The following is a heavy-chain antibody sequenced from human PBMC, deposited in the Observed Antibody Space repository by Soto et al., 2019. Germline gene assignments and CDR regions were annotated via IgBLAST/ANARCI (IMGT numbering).Heavy chain of an antibody. J-gene: IGHJ4*02. CDR1: GFTFSDYY. V-gene: IGHV3-11*01. CDR2: ISSSTSTI. Sequence: QVQLVESGGGLVKPGGSLRLSCAASGFTFSDYYMTWIRQAPGKGLEWVSYISSSTSTIYYADSVRGRFTVSRDNAKXSLYLQMNSLRAEDTAVYXXXRDSGRTPDYWGQGTLVTVSS. D-gene: IGHD3-10*01. CDR3: XRDSGRTPDY.